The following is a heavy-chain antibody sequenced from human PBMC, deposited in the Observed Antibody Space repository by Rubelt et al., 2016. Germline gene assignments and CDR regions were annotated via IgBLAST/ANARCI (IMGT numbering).Heavy chain of an antibody. CDR2: IYYSGST. V-gene: IGHV4-59*08. J-gene: IGHJ4*02. D-gene: IGHD6-13*01. Sequence: QVQLQESGPGLVKPSETLSLSCTVSGGSISSYYWSWIRQPPGMGLEWIGNIYYSGSTNYNPSLKSRVTISLDTPTNPLSLKRSAVTAADTAVYYCARSGPVVAAAYYFDYWGQGTLVTVSS. CDR1: GGSISSYY. CDR3: ARSGPVVAAAYYFDY.